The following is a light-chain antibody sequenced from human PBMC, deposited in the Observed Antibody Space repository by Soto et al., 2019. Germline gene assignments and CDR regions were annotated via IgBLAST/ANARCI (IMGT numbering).Light chain of an antibody. Sequence: QPVLTQPRSVSGSPGQSVTISCTGTSSDVGGYNYVSWYQQHPGKVPKLMIYDVTKRPSGVPDRFSGSKSGNTASLSISGLQAEDEADYYCCSYAGSYPWVFGGGTKVTVL. CDR3: CSYAGSYPWV. CDR2: DVT. CDR1: SSDVGGYNY. J-gene: IGLJ3*02. V-gene: IGLV2-11*01.